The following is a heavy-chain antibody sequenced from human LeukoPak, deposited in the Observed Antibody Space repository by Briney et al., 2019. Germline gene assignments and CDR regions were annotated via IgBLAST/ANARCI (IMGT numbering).Heavy chain of an antibody. Sequence: GGSLRLSCAASGFTFSNYAMTWVRQAPGKGLEWVSAITGSGGSTYYTDPVKGRFTISRDNSKNTLYLQMNSLRPEDTAVYYCAKDLETITMIVVVITDAFDIWGQGTMVTVSS. CDR2: ITGSGGST. V-gene: IGHV3-23*01. CDR1: GFTFSNYA. D-gene: IGHD3-22*01. J-gene: IGHJ3*02. CDR3: AKDLETITMIVVVITDAFDI.